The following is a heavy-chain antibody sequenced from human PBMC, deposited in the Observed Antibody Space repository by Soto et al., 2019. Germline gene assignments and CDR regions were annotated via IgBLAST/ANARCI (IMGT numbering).Heavy chain of an antibody. Sequence: EVQLVESGGGLVQPGGSLRLSCAASGFTVSNNYMICFRLPPGKGLEWVSLIYSGGTTYYADSVKGRFTISRDNSKNTLYLQMNSLRVEDTAVYYCARNGWGMATVGMWGPGTLVTVSS. CDR1: GFTVSNNY. V-gene: IGHV3-53*01. CDR3: ARNGWGMATVGM. J-gene: IGHJ4*02. CDR2: IYSGGTT. D-gene: IGHD4-4*01.